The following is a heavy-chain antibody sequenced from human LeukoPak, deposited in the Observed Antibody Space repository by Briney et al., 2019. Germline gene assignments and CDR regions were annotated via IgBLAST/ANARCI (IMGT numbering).Heavy chain of an antibody. D-gene: IGHD3-10*01. CDR2: INPNSGGT. CDR1: GYTFTGYY. Sequence: ASVKVSCKASGYTFTGYYMHWVRQAPGQGLEWMGWINPNSGGTNYAQKFQGWVTMTRDTSISTAYMELSRLRSDDTAVYYCARDKAVRGEVGFDPWGQGTLVTVSS. V-gene: IGHV1-2*04. J-gene: IGHJ5*02. CDR3: ARDKAVRGEVGFDP.